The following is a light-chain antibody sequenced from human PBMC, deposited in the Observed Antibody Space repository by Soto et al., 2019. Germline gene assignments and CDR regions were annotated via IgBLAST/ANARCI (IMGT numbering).Light chain of an antibody. CDR1: SRDVGDFNY. Sequence: QSALTKPASMSGSHGRSVTISCTGTSRDVGDFNYVSWYQHLPGRAPKLIIYDVTNRPSGISYRFSASKSGRTASLTISGLQAEDEADYYCSSYSSSTNHVVFGGGTKLTVL. CDR3: SSYSSSTNHVV. J-gene: IGLJ2*01. V-gene: IGLV2-14*03. CDR2: DVT.